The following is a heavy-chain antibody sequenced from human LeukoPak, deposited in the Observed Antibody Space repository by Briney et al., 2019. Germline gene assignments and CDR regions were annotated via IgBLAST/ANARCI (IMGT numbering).Heavy chain of an antibody. D-gene: IGHD3-10*01. CDR1: GGSFSGYY. V-gene: IGHV4-59*01. CDR3: ARGSGGDSYYYYYYGMDV. CDR2: IYYSGST. J-gene: IGHJ6*02. Sequence: SETLSLTCAVYGGSFSGYYWSWIRQPPGKGLEWIGYIYYSGSTNYNPSLKSRVTISVDTSKNQFSLKLSSVTAADTAVYYCARGSGGDSYYYYYYGMDVWGQGTTVTVSS.